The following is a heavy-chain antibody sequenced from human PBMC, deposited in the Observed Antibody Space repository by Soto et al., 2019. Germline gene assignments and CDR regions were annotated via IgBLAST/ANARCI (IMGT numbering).Heavy chain of an antibody. V-gene: IGHV1-69*13. CDR1: GGTFSSYA. Sequence: ASVKVSCKASGGTFSSYAISWVRQAPGQGLEWMGGIIPIFGTANYAQKFQGRVTITADESTSTAYMELSSLRSEDTAVYYCARGGRALIVATITNWFDPWDQGTLVTVSS. J-gene: IGHJ5*02. CDR2: IIPIFGTA. CDR3: ARGGRALIVATITNWFDP. D-gene: IGHD5-12*01.